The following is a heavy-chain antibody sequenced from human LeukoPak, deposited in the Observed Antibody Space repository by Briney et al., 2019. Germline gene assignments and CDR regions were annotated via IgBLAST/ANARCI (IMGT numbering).Heavy chain of an antibody. V-gene: IGHV1-2*02. CDR3: ARDPTNWIDY. CDR1: GYTFTGYY. Sequence: GASVKVSCKASGYTFTGYYMPWVRQSPGHGLEWIGWMNPNSGATNYAQKFQGRVTMTRDTSSSTAYMELSRLTSDDTAVYYCARDPTNWIDYWGQGTLVTVSS. J-gene: IGHJ4*02. CDR2: MNPNSGAT. D-gene: IGHD1-1*01.